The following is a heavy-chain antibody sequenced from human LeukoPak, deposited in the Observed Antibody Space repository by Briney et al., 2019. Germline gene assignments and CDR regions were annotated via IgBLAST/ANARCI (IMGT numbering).Heavy chain of an antibody. D-gene: IGHD1-26*01. V-gene: IGHV4-61*02. J-gene: IGHJ4*02. Sequence: PAETLSLTCTVSGASISSGSYYSSWLRQPAGKGLEWIGRIYTSGTTNYNPSLKSRVNISVDTSKNQLSLKLSSVTAADTAVYYCAGIVGATLGYWGQGTLVTVSS. CDR2: IYTSGTT. CDR1: GASISSGSYY. CDR3: AGIVGATLGY.